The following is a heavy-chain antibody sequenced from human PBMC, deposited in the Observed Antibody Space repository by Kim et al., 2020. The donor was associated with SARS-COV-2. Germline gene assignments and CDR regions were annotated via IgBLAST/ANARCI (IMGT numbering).Heavy chain of an antibody. Sequence: ASVKVSCKASGYTFTSYGISWVRQAPGQGLEWMGWISAYNGNTNYAQKLQGRVTMTTDTSTSTAYMELRSLRSDDTAVYYCAGNPPRYCSGGSCYSGYYYGMDVWGQGTTVTVSS. CDR3: AGNPPRYCSGGSCYSGYYYGMDV. D-gene: IGHD2-15*01. J-gene: IGHJ6*02. CDR2: ISAYNGNT. CDR1: GYTFTSYG. V-gene: IGHV1-18*01.